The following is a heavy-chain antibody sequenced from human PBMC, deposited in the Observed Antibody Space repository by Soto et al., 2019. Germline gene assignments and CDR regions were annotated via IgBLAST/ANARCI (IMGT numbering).Heavy chain of an antibody. J-gene: IGHJ4*02. Sequence: GGSLRLSCAASGFTFSSYGMHWVRQAPGKGLEWVAVIWYDGSNKYYADSVKGRFTISRDNSKNTLYLQMNSLRAEDTAVYYCARDLAAAGTGFDYWGQGTLVTVSS. CDR1: GFTFSSYG. CDR3: ARDLAAAGTGFDY. D-gene: IGHD6-13*01. CDR2: IWYDGSNK. V-gene: IGHV3-33*01.